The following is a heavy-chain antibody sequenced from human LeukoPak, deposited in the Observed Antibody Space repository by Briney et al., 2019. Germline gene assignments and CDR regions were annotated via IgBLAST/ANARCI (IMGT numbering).Heavy chain of an antibody. Sequence: ASVKVSFKASGYTFTSYAINWVRQAPGQGHEWMGWINTNTGNPTYAQGFTGRFVFSLDTSVSTAYLQISSLKAEDTAVYYCARDRWFDAFDIWGQGTMVTVSS. D-gene: IGHD4-23*01. J-gene: IGHJ3*02. CDR3: ARDRWFDAFDI. CDR1: GYTFTSYA. V-gene: IGHV7-4-1*02. CDR2: INTNTGNP.